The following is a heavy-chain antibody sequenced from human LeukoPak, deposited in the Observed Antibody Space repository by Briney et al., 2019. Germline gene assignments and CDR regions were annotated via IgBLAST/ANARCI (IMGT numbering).Heavy chain of an antibody. D-gene: IGHD3-3*01. V-gene: IGHV1-58*02. Sequence: SVKASCKASGFTFTSSAMQWVRQARGQRLEWIGWIVVGSGNTNYAQKFQERVTITRDMSTSTAYMELSSLRSEDTAVYYCAATNYDFWSGMSGFDPWGQGTLVTVSS. J-gene: IGHJ5*02. CDR1: GFTFTSSA. CDR3: AATNYDFWSGMSGFDP. CDR2: IVVGSGNT.